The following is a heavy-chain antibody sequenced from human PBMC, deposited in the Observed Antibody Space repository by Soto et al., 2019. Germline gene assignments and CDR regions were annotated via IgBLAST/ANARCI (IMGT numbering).Heavy chain of an antibody. Sequence: QVQLVESGGGVVQPGRSLRLSCAASGFTFSSYGMHWVRQAPGKGLEWVAVIWYDGNNKYYADSVKGRFTISRDNSKNTLYLQMNSLRAEDTAVYYCAREALYYGMDVWGQGTTVTVSS. CDR2: IWYDGNNK. CDR1: GFTFSSYG. CDR3: AREALYYGMDV. J-gene: IGHJ6*02. V-gene: IGHV3-33*01.